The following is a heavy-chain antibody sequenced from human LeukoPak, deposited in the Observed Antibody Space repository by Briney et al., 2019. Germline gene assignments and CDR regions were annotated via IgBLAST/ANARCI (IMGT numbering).Heavy chain of an antibody. CDR2: IWYDGSNK. CDR1: GFTFSSYG. J-gene: IGHJ4*02. D-gene: IGHD3-9*01. V-gene: IGHV3-33*01. CDR3: ARDLSITIFTPGY. Sequence: GGSLRLSCAASGFTFSSYGMHWVRQAPGKGLEWVAVIWYDGSNKYYADSVKGRFTISRDNSKNTLYLQMNSLRAEDTAVYYCARDLSITIFTPGYWGQGTLVTVSS.